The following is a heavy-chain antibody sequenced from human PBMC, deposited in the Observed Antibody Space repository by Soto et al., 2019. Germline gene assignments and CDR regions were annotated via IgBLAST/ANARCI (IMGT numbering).Heavy chain of an antibody. V-gene: IGHV1-58*01. D-gene: IGHD3-3*01. CDR1: GFMFTSSA. CDR2: LVVGSGNT. J-gene: IGHJ4*02. CDR3: AAVPVLRFLEWLPAYFDY. Sequence: SVKVSCKTSGFMFTSSAVQWVLQFRLQRLEWIGWLVVGSGNTHYAQHFQERVTLTRDMSTGTAYMELSSLRSEDTAVYYCAAVPVLRFLEWLPAYFDYWGQGTLVTVSS.